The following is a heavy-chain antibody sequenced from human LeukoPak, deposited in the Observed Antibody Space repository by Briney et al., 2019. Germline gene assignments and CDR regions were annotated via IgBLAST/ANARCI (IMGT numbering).Heavy chain of an antibody. V-gene: IGHV1-46*01. CDR2: INPSGGST. CDR1: GYTFTSYY. Sequence: ASVKVSCKASGYTFTSYYMHWVRQAPGQGLEWMGIINPSGGSTSYAQKFQGRVTMTRDTSTSTVYMELSSLRSEDTAVCYCARIWTRNSVGEKSFDYWGQGTLVTVSS. CDR3: ARIWTRNSVGEKSFDY. J-gene: IGHJ4*02. D-gene: IGHD3/OR15-3a*01.